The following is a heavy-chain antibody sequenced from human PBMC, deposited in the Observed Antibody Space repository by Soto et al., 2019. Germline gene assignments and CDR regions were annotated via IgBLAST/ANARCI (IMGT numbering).Heavy chain of an antibody. Sequence: GESLRLSCAASGFTFSSYSMNWVRQAPGKGLEWDSSISSSSSYIYYADSVKGRFTISRDNAKNSLYLQMNSLGADDTAVYYCARDDGYSSSFFAFDIWGQGTMVTVSS. CDR1: GFTFSSYS. J-gene: IGHJ3*02. CDR2: ISSSSSYI. CDR3: ARDDGYSSSFFAFDI. V-gene: IGHV3-21*01. D-gene: IGHD6-6*01.